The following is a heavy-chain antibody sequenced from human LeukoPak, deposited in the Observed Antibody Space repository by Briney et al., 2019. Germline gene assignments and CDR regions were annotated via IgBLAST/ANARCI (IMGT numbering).Heavy chain of an antibody. D-gene: IGHD2-2*01. V-gene: IGHV1-2*02. J-gene: IGHJ6*02. CDR3: ARGDQLLSFYYNGMYV. Sequence: ASVKVSCKASGYTFTGYYMHWVRQAPGQGLEWMGWINPNSGGTNYAQKFQGRVTMTRDTSISTAYMELSRLRADDTAVYYCARGDQLLSFYYNGMYVWGRGTTVTVSS. CDR1: GYTFTGYY. CDR2: INPNSGGT.